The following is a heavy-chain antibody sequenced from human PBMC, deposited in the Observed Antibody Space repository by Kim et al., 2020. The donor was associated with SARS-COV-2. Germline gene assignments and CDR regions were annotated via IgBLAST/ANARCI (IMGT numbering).Heavy chain of an antibody. J-gene: IGHJ5*02. Sequence: SRVTISVDTSKNQFSLKLSSVTAADTAVYYCARESIVVVTATPRGGWFDPWGQGTLVTVSS. CDR3: ARESIVVVTATPRGGWFDP. V-gene: IGHV4-31*02. D-gene: IGHD2-21*02.